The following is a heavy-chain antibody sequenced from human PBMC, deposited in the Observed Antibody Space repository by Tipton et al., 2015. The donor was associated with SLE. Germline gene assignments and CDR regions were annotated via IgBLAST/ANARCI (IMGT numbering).Heavy chain of an antibody. CDR2: IYHSGST. CDR1: GYSISSGYY. D-gene: IGHD2-2*01. Sequence: TLSLTCTVSGYSISSGYYWGWIRQPPGKGLEWIGSIYHSGSTYYNPSLKSRVTISVDTSKNQFSLKLSSVTAADTAVYYCAREDCSSTSCHGGLFDYWGQGTLVTVSS. J-gene: IGHJ4*02. V-gene: IGHV4-38-2*02. CDR3: AREDCSSTSCHGGLFDY.